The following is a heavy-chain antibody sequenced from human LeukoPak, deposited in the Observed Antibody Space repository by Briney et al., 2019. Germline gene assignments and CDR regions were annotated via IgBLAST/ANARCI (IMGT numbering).Heavy chain of an antibody. Sequence: ASVKVSCKASGYTFTGYYMHWVRQAPGQGLEWMGWINPNSGGTNYAQKFQGRVTMTRDTSISTAYMELSRLRSDDTAVYYCAAWGYFGWLGGLDAFDIWGQGTMVTVSS. D-gene: IGHD3-9*01. J-gene: IGHJ3*02. CDR3: AAWGYFGWLGGLDAFDI. V-gene: IGHV1-2*02. CDR2: INPNSGGT. CDR1: GYTFTGYY.